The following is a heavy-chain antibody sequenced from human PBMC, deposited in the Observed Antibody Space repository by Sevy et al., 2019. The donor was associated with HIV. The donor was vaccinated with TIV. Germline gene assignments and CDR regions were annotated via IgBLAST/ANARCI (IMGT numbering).Heavy chain of an antibody. CDR1: GGSISSSSYY. CDR2: IYYSGST. CDR3: ARYVDRIMETDY. D-gene: IGHD3-16*01. Sequence: SENLSLTCIVSGGSISSSSYYWGWIRQPPGKGLEWIGSIYYSGSTDYNPSLKSRVTISVDTSKKKFSLKLSSVTAADTAVYYCARYVDRIMETDYWGQGTLVNVSS. J-gene: IGHJ4*02. V-gene: IGHV4-39*01.